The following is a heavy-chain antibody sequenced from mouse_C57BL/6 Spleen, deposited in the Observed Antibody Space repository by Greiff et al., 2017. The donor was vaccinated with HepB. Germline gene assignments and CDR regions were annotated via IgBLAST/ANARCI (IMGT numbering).Heavy chain of an antibody. CDR1: GFNIKNTY. V-gene: IGHV14-3*01. CDR3: AGSDYYGSSCFDY. D-gene: IGHD1-1*01. CDR2: IDPANGNT. Sequence: VHVKQSVAELVRPGASVKLSCTASGFNIKNTYMHWVKQRPEQGLEWIGRIDPANGNTKYAPKFQGKATITADTSSNTAYLQLSSLTSEDTAIYYYAGSDYYGSSCFDYWGQGTTLTVSS. J-gene: IGHJ2*01.